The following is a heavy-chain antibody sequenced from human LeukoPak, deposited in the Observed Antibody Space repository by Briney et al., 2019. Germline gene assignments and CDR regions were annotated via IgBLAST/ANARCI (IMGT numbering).Heavy chain of an antibody. D-gene: IGHD6-19*01. Sequence: GGSLRLSCAASGFTFSSYAMTWVRQAPGKGLEWVSAISGGHESTYYADSVKGRFTISRDNSKNTLYLQMNSLRAEDTAVYYCAKDGGWYSSGGGYFDYWGQGTLVTVSS. CDR3: AKDGGWYSSGGGYFDY. CDR2: ISGGHEST. V-gene: IGHV3-23*01. CDR1: GFTFSSYA. J-gene: IGHJ4*02.